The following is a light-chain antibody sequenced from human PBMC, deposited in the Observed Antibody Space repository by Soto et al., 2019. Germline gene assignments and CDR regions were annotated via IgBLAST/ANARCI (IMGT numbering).Light chain of an antibody. J-gene: IGLJ3*02. CDR1: SSDVGGYKY. V-gene: IGLV2-14*03. CDR3: SSYTSNTTLV. Sequence: QSALTQPASVSGSPGQSITISCTGTSSDVGGYKYVSWYQHHPGKAPKLLIYDVTNRPSGVSNRFSGSKSGNTASLTISGLQAEDEADYYCSSYTSNTTLVFGGGTKLTVL. CDR2: DVT.